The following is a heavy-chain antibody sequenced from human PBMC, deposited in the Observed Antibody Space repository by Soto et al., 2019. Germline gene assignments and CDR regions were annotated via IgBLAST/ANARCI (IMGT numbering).Heavy chain of an antibody. D-gene: IGHD5-12*01. V-gene: IGHV3-7*05. CDR1: GFTFSSYW. J-gene: IGHJ5*02. Sequence: GGSLRLSCAASGFTFSSYWMSWVRQAPGKGLEWVANIKQDGSEKYYVDSVKGRFTISRDNAKNSLHLQMNSLRAEDTAVYYCARDDGYIRFDPWGQGTLVTVSS. CDR3: ARDDGYIRFDP. CDR2: IKQDGSEK.